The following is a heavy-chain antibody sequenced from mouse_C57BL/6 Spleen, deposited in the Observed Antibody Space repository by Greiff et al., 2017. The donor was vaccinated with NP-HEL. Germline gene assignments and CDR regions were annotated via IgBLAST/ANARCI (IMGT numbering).Heavy chain of an antibody. J-gene: IGHJ2*01. CDR1: GYSITSGYY. D-gene: IGHD1-1*01. CDR2: ISYDGSN. V-gene: IGHV3-6*01. CDR3: ARDTGTSYFDY. Sequence: EVQLQESGPGLVKPSQSLSLTCSVTGYSITSGYYWNWIRQFPGNKLEWMGYISYDGSNNYNPSLKNRISITRDTSKNQFFLKLNSVTTEDTATYYCARDTGTSYFDYWGQGTTLTVSS.